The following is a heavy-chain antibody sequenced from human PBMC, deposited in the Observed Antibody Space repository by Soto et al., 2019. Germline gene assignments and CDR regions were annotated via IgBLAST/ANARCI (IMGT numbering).Heavy chain of an antibody. CDR3: ARDLAVGLVDY. V-gene: IGHV1-18*01. J-gene: IGHJ4*02. CDR2: ISAYNGNT. CDR1: GYTFTSYG. Sequence: QVQLVQSGAEVKKPGASVKVSCKASGYTFTSYGISLVRQAPGQGLEWMGWISAYNGNTKDTQKLQCRDTMTTDTSTSTGYMELRSLRSDDTSVYYCARDLAVGLVDYWGQGTLVTVSS.